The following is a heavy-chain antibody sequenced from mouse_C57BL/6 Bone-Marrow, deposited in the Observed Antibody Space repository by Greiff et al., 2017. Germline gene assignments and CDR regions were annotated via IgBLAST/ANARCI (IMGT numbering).Heavy chain of an antibody. D-gene: IGHD2-4*01. CDR1: GYTFTSYW. V-gene: IGHV1-69*01. J-gene: IGHJ3*01. Sequence: QVQLQQPGAELVMPGASVKLSCKASGYTFTSYWMHWVKQRPGQGLEWIGEIDPSDSYTNYNQKFKGKSTLTVDKSSSTADMQLSSLTSEDSAVYYCAGSRYDYGGAWFAYWGQGTLVTVSA. CDR2: IDPSDSYT. CDR3: AGSRYDYGGAWFAY.